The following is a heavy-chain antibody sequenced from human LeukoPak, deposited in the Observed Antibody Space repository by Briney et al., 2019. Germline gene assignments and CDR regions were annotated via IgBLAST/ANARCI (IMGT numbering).Heavy chain of an antibody. CDR2: IYYSGST. J-gene: IGHJ5*02. CDR1: GGSTSSYY. D-gene: IGHD6-13*01. CDR3: ARDIAAAGTLGDWFDP. V-gene: IGHV4-59*01. Sequence: PSETLSLTCTVSGGSTSSYYWSWIRQPPGKGLEWIGYIYYSGSTNYNPSLKSRVTISVDTSKNQFSLKLSSVTAADTAVYYCARDIAAAGTLGDWFDPWGQGTLVTVSS.